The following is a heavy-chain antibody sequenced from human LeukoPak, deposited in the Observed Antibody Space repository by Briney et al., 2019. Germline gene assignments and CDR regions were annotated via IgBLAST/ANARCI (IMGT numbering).Heavy chain of an antibody. J-gene: IGHJ4*02. CDR3: ARFGRGSSSSYFDY. V-gene: IGHV3-7*01. Sequence: GGSLRLSCAASGFTFSSYWMSWVRQAPGKGLEWVANIKQDGSEKYYVDSVKGRFTISRDNAKNSLYLQMNSLRAEDTAVYYCARFGRGSSSSYFDYWGQGTLVTVSS. D-gene: IGHD6-6*01. CDR1: GFTFSSYW. CDR2: IKQDGSEK.